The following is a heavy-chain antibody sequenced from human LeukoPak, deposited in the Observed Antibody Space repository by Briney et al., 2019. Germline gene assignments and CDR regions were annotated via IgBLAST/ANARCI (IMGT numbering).Heavy chain of an antibody. CDR3: AKGKGDYGDYVVDY. D-gene: IGHD4-17*01. CDR1: GFTFSSYA. V-gene: IGHV3-23*01. CDR2: ISGSGGST. J-gene: IGHJ4*02. Sequence: GGSLRPSCAASGFTFSSYAMSWVRQAPGEGLEWVSAISGSGGSTYYADSVKGRFTISRDNSKNTLYLQMNSLRAEDTAVYYCAKGKGDYGDYVVDYWGQGTLVTVSS.